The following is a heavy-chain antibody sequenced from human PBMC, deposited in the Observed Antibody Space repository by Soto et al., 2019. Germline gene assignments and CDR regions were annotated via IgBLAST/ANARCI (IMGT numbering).Heavy chain of an antibody. CDR1: GGSISSSSYY. Sequence: PSETLSLTCTVSGGSISSSSYYWGWIRKPPGKGLEWIGSIYYSGSTYYNPSLKSRVTISVDTSKNQFSLKLSSVTAADTAVYYCASLPSDIVVVVAAIRGNYMDVWGKGTTVTVSS. J-gene: IGHJ6*03. CDR2: IYYSGST. V-gene: IGHV4-39*01. D-gene: IGHD2-15*01. CDR3: ASLPSDIVVVVAAIRGNYMDV.